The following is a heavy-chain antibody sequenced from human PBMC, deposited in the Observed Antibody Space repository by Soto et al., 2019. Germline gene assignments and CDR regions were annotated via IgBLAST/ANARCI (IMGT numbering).Heavy chain of an antibody. CDR3: ARDRSGYFDY. J-gene: IGHJ4*02. CDR1: GGSISSYY. CDR2: IYYSGST. Sequence: PSETLSLTCTVSGGSISSYYWSWIRQPPGKGLEWIGYIYYSGSTNYNPSLKSRVTISVDTSKNQFSLRLSSVTAADTAVYYCARDRSGYFDYWGQGTLVTVSS. V-gene: IGHV4-59*01.